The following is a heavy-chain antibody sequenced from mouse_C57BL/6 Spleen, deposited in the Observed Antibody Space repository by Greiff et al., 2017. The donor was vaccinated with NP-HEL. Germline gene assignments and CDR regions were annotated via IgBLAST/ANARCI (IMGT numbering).Heavy chain of an antibody. D-gene: IGHD2-4*01. J-gene: IGHJ2*01. CDR1: GFNIKNTY. CDR3: ARSYYDYVGDFDY. V-gene: IGHV14-3*01. Sequence: EVMLVESVAELVRPGASVKLSCTASGFNIKNTYMHWVKQRPEQGLEWIGRIDPANGNTKYAPKFQGKATITADTSSNTAYLQLSSLTSEDTAIYYCARSYYDYVGDFDYWGQGTTLTVSS. CDR2: IDPANGNT.